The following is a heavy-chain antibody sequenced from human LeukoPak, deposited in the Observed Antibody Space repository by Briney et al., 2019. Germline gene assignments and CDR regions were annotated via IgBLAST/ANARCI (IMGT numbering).Heavy chain of an antibody. CDR3: ARDQGRAADYVWGSYFDY. J-gene: IGHJ4*02. Sequence: ASVKVSCKASRYSFTSYYIHWVRQAPGQGLEWMEIINPSDGDTLYAQMFKGRVTLTRDTSTSTVYMELSSLKSEDTAVYFCARDQGRAADYVWGSYFDYWGQGALVTVSS. CDR2: INPSDGDT. CDR1: RYSFTSYY. V-gene: IGHV1-46*01. D-gene: IGHD3-16*01.